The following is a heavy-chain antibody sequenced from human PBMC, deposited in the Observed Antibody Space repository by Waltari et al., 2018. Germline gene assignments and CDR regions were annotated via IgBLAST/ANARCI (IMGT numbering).Heavy chain of an antibody. CDR2: ISCSGGST. J-gene: IGHJ4*02. CDR1: GFTFSSYA. Sequence: EVQLVESGGGLVQPGGSVRLSCAASGFTFSSYAMSWVRQALGKGLEWVSAISCSGGSTYYADSVKGRFTISRDNSKNTLYLQMNSLRAEDTAVYYCAKDSDYGPYFDYWGQGTLVTVSS. CDR3: AKDSDYGPYFDY. V-gene: IGHV3-23*04. D-gene: IGHD4-17*01.